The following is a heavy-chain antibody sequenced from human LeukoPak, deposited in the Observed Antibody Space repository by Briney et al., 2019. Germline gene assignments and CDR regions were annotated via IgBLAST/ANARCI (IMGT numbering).Heavy chain of an antibody. V-gene: IGHV4-59*01. CDR1: GGSISSYY. CDR3: ARNLIPEQLVLNF. J-gene: IGHJ4*02. CDR2: IYYSGST. D-gene: IGHD6-13*01. Sequence: SETLSLTCTVSGGSISSYYWSWIRQPPGKGLEWIGYIYYSGSTNYNPSLKSRVTISVDTSKNQFSLKLSSVTAADTAVYYCARNLIPEQLVLNFWGQGTLVTVSS.